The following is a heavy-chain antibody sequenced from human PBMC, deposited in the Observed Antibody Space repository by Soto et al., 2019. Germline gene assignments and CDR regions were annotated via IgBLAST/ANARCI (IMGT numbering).Heavy chain of an antibody. CDR1: GYTFTSYG. J-gene: IGHJ5*02. V-gene: IGHV1-18*01. CDR2: ISAYNGNT. D-gene: IGHD1-1*01. Sequence: QVQLVQSGAEVKKPGASVKVSCKASGYTFTSYGISWVRQAPGQGLEWMGWISAYNGNTNYAQKLQGRVTMTTDTTTSTAYMELRSLRSDDTAVDYCARDILDHGGDNWFDPWGQGTLVTVSS. CDR3: ARDILDHGGDNWFDP.